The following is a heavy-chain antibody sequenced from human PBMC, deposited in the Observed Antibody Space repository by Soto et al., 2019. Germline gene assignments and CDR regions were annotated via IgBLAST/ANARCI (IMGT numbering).Heavy chain of an antibody. D-gene: IGHD2-2*01. CDR2: ISAYNGNT. CDR3: ARVGPYCSSTSCYANYYYYYYMDV. CDR1: GYTFTSYG. V-gene: IGHV1-18*01. Sequence: ASVKVSCKASGYTFTSYGISWVRQAPGQGLEWMGWISAYNGNTNYAQKLQGRVTMTTDTSTSTAYMELRSLRSDDTAVYYCARVGPYCSSTSCYANYYYYYYMDVWGKGTTVTVS. J-gene: IGHJ6*03.